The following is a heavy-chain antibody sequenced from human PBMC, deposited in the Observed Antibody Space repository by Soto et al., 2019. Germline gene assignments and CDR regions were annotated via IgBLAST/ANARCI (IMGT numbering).Heavy chain of an antibody. Sequence: QVQLVQSGAEVKKPGASVKVSCKVSGYTLTELSMHWVRQAPGKGLEWMGGFDPEDGETIYAQKFQGRVTMTEATXTDTASMELSSLRPDDTAVYYCATGLSSDQSCFDYWGQGTLVTVSS. CDR3: ATGLSSDQSCFDY. V-gene: IGHV1-24*01. D-gene: IGHD2-2*01. J-gene: IGHJ4*02. CDR1: GYTLTELS. CDR2: FDPEDGET.